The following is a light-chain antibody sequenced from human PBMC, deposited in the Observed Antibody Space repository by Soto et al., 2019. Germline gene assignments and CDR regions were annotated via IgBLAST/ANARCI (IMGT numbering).Light chain of an antibody. J-gene: IGKJ4*01. CDR1: QSVGSY. CDR3: QQRTNSPPVT. CDR2: DAS. V-gene: IGKV3-11*01. Sequence: ESVLTQSPATLSLSLGETATLSCRASQSVGSYLAWYQQKPGQAPRLLIYDASTRATGIPARFSGSGSGTDFTLTISSLEPEDFAVYYCQQRTNSPPVTSGGGTKVEIK.